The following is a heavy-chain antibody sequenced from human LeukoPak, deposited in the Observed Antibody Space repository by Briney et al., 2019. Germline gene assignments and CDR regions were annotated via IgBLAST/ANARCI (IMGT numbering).Heavy chain of an antibody. Sequence: PSETLSLTCTVSGYSISSGYYWGWIRQPPGKGLEWIGSIYHSGSTYYNPSLKSRVTISVDTSKNQFSLKLSSVTAADTAVYYCARDQPAPVVRRAFDIWGQGTMVTVSS. V-gene: IGHV4-38-2*02. D-gene: IGHD4-23*01. J-gene: IGHJ3*02. CDR3: ARDQPAPVVRRAFDI. CDR1: GYSISSGYY. CDR2: IYHSGST.